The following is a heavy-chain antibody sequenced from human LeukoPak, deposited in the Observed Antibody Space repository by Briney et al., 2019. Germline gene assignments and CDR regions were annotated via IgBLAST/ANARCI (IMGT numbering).Heavy chain of an antibody. J-gene: IGHJ4*02. Sequence: TGGSLRLSCAASGFTFSSYGMTWVRQAPGKGLEWVSGIGGSGDSTDYADSVKGRFTVSRDKSKKMVYLQMNSLRAEDTAVYYCAKARLVQYFDYWGQGTLVTVSS. CDR2: IGGSGDST. D-gene: IGHD6-6*01. V-gene: IGHV3-23*01. CDR1: GFTFSSYG. CDR3: AKARLVQYFDY.